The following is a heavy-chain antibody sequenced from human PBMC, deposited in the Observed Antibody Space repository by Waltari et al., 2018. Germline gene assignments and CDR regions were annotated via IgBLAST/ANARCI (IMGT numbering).Heavy chain of an antibody. V-gene: IGHV4-59*11. D-gene: IGHD1-26*01. Sequence: QVQLQASGPGLVKPSETLSLTCTVSGGSISSHYWSWIRQPPGKGLEWIGYIYYSGSTNYNPSLKSRVTISVDTSKNQFSLKLSSVTAADTAVYYCATSSSGDWYFDLWGRGTLVTVSS. CDR1: GGSISSHY. CDR2: IYYSGST. CDR3: ATSSSGDWYFDL. J-gene: IGHJ2*01.